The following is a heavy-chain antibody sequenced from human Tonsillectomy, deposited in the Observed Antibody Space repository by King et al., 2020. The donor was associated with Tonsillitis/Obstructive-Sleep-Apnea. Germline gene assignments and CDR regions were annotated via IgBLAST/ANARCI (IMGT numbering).Heavy chain of an antibody. CDR1: GGSISSYS. D-gene: IGHD2-8*01. J-gene: IGHJ3*02. V-gene: IGHV4-59*01. Sequence: QLQESGPGLVKPSETLSLTCTVSGGSISSYSWSWIRQPPGKGLEWIGYIYYSGSTNYNPPLKSRVTISVDTSKNQFSLKLSSVTAADTAVYYCARDMVLEAGGDAFDIWGQGTMVTVSS. CDR3: ARDMVLEAGGDAFDI. CDR2: IYYSGST.